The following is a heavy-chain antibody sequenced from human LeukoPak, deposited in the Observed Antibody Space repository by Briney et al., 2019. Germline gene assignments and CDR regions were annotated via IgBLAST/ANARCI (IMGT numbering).Heavy chain of an antibody. D-gene: IGHD5-24*01. V-gene: IGHV4-59*01. CDR2: VYINGNT. Sequence: SESLSLTCTLSGGSIRIYYWNWIRQPPGKGREWIGYVYINGNTNYNPSLQSRVTISVDTSKNQFSLRLNSVTAADTAVYYCARGVDMSTIFDQWGQGTLVTVSS. J-gene: IGHJ4*02. CDR1: GGSIRIYY. CDR3: ARGVDMSTIFDQ.